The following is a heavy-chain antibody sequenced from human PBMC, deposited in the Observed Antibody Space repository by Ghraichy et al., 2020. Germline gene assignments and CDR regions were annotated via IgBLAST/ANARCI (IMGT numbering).Heavy chain of an antibody. CDR3: ARDLIVQTYSSSWYERGRDFDL. CDR1: GGSFSSYY. Sequence: SQTLSLTCTVSGGSFSSYYWRWIRQPAGKGLEWIGRISPSGSTNYNPSLKSQVTMSVDTSKNQFSLKLSSVTAADTAVYYCARDLIVQTYSSSWYERGRDFDLWGRGTLVTVSS. V-gene: IGHV4-4*07. J-gene: IGHJ2*01. CDR2: ISPSGST. D-gene: IGHD6-13*01.